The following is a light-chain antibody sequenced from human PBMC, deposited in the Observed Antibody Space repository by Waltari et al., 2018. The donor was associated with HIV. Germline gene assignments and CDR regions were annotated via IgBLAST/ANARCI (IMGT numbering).Light chain of an antibody. CDR2: DNN. Sequence: SFVLTQPPSVSEAPGKTARVTCGGSNIGSEAVHWYQQKPGQAPVLVIYDNNDRPAGIPERFSGSNSGNTATLTISRFGAGDEADDYCQVWDSSSDHVVFGGGTKLTVL. CDR1: NIGSEA. J-gene: IGLJ2*01. CDR3: QVWDSSSDHVV. V-gene: IGLV3-21*04.